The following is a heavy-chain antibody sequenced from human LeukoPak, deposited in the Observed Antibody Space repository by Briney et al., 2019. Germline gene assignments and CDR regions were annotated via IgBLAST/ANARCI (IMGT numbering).Heavy chain of an antibody. V-gene: IGHV3-64*01. CDR1: GFTFSTYA. Sequence: QPGGSLRLSCAASGFTFSTYALHWVRQAPGKGLEYVSAISGNGGSTYYAISVKGRFAISRDNSKNTVYLQMGSLRAEDMAVYYCARDRAGFWSGYLDYWGQGTPVTVSS. CDR2: ISGNGGST. J-gene: IGHJ4*02. D-gene: IGHD3-3*01. CDR3: ARDRAGFWSGYLDY.